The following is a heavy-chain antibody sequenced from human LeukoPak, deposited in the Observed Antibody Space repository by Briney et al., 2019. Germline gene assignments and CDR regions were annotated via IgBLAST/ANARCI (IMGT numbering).Heavy chain of an antibody. CDR2: IGSSDSTT. Sequence: GGSLRLSCVASGFTFSSYEMNWVRQAPGKGLEWLSYIGSSDSTTHYADSVKGRFTISRDNSKNTLYLQMNSLRAEDTAVYYCARDNSVRDEAWWFNPWGQGTLVTVSS. J-gene: IGHJ5*02. CDR3: ARDNSVRDEAWWFNP. D-gene: IGHD5-24*01. CDR1: GFTFSSYE. V-gene: IGHV3-48*03.